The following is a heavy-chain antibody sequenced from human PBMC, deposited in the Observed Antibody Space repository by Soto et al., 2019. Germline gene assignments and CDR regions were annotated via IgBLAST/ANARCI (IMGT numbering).Heavy chain of an antibody. CDR1: GLTFSSYS. J-gene: IGHJ4*02. V-gene: IGHV3-21*01. Sequence: EVQLVESEGGLVKPGGSLRLSCAASGLTFSSYSMNWVRQAPGKGLEWVSSISSSSSYIYYADSVKGRFTISRDNAKNSLYLQMNSLRAEDTAVYYCARGREQWLVLWGQGTLVTVSS. D-gene: IGHD6-19*01. CDR3: ARGREQWLVL. CDR2: ISSSSSYI.